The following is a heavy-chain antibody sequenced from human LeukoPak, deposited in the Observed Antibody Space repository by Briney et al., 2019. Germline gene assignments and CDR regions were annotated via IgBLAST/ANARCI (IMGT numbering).Heavy chain of an antibody. CDR1: GYSFTSYW. CDR3: ARRRLATPQEYYFDY. Sequence: GESLKISCKGSGYSFTSYWIGWVRQMPGKGLEWWGIIYPGDSDTRYSPSFQGQVTISADKSISTAYLQWSSLKASDTAMYYCARRRLATPQEYYFDYWGQGTLVTVSS. CDR2: IYPGDSDT. J-gene: IGHJ4*02. V-gene: IGHV5-51*01.